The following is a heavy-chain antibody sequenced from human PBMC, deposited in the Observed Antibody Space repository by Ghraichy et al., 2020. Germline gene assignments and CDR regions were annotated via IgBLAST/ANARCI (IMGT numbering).Heavy chain of an antibody. Sequence: GESLNISCAASGFTFSSYAMTWVRQAPGKGLEWVSAISGSGGSTYYADSVKGRFTISRDNSKNTLYLQMNSLRAEDTAMYYCAKVGGGPDYWGQGTLVTVSS. CDR1: GFTFSSYA. CDR3: AKVGGGPDY. CDR2: ISGSGGST. J-gene: IGHJ4*02. V-gene: IGHV3-23*01. D-gene: IGHD2-15*01.